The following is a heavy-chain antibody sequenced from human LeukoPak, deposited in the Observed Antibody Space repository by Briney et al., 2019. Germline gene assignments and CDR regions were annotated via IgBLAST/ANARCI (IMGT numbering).Heavy chain of an antibody. CDR3: ARGPKTEIDY. V-gene: IGHV4-59*01. CDR2: IYHSGST. J-gene: IGHJ4*02. Sequence: SETLSLTCTVSGGSISSYYWSWIRQPPGKGLEWIGCIYHSGSTNYNPSLKSRVTISVDTSKNQFSLQLSSVTAADTAVYYCARGPKTEIDYWGQGTLVTVSS. CDR1: GGSISSYY.